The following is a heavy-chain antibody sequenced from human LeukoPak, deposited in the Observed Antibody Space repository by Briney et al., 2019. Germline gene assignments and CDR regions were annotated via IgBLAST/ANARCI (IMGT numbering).Heavy chain of an antibody. V-gene: IGHV3-11*04. CDR1: GFTFSDYY. CDR3: AKDPNGDYIGTFDI. D-gene: IGHD4-17*01. Sequence: GGSLRLSCAASGFTFSDYYMSWIRQAAGKGLEWVSYISSSGSTIYYADSVKGRFTISRDNAKNSLYLQMNSLRAEDTAVYYCAKDPNGDYIGTFDIWGQGTMVTVSS. J-gene: IGHJ3*02. CDR2: ISSSGSTI.